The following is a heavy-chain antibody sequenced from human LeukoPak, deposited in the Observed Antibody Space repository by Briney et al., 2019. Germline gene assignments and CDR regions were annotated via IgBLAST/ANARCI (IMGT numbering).Heavy chain of an antibody. Sequence: GGSLRLSCAASGFTFSDYWMHWVRQAPGKGLVWDSRISTDASDITYADSVKGRFTIYRENAKNTLYLQMNSLRAEDTAVYYCARDRSMTNGGFDFWGQGSLVTVSS. D-gene: IGHD7-27*01. CDR2: ISTDASDI. CDR3: ARDRSMTNGGFDF. CDR1: GFTFSDYW. J-gene: IGHJ4*02. V-gene: IGHV3-74*01.